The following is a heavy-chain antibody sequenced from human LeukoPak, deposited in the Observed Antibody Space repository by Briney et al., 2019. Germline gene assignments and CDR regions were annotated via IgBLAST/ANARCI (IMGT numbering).Heavy chain of an antibody. CDR1: GLTFSNYA. CDR2: ISGSGPNT. CDR3: AIGLYGGLFDY. Sequence: GASLRLSCAASGLTFSNYAMTWVRQATGKGLEWVSAISGSGPNTYYADSVKARFTISRDNSKNTLYLQMNSLRADDAAVYYCAIGLYGGLFDYWGQGTLVTVSS. V-gene: IGHV3-23*01. J-gene: IGHJ4*02. D-gene: IGHD4-17*01.